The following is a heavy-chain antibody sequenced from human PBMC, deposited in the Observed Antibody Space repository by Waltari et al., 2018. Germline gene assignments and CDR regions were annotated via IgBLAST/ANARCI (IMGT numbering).Heavy chain of an antibody. V-gene: IGHV4-59*08. CDR2: ISYSGGT. CDR1: GGSTSTYY. J-gene: IGHJ2*01. Sequence: QVQLQESGPGLVKPWETLSLTCGVSGGSTSTYYWSCIRQFPGRGLEWTAHISYSGGTNYNPSLKSRVTMSVDANNFSLEMTPLTATDTAVYFCARHFQGGGVTRHYFDLWGRGTPVTVSS. D-gene: IGHD4-17*01. CDR3: ARHFQGGGVTRHYFDL.